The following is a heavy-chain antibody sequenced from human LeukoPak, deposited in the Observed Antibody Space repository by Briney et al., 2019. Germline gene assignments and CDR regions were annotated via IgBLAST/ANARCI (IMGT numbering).Heavy chain of an antibody. CDR2: INHSGST. CDR1: GGSFSGYY. CDR3: AREVMVRGVIDY. J-gene: IGHJ4*02. D-gene: IGHD3-10*01. Sequence: PSETLSLTCAVYGGSFSGYYWSWIRQPPGKGLEWIGEINHSGSTNYNPSLKSRVTISVDTSKNQFSLKLSSVTAADTAVYCCAREVMVRGVIDYGGQETLVTVS. V-gene: IGHV4-34*01.